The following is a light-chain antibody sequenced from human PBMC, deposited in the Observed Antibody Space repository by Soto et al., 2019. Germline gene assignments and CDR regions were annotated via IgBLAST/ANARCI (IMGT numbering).Light chain of an antibody. Sequence: DRVTITCRASQGISSYLAWYQQKPGKAPKLLIYAASTLQSGVPSRFSGSGSGTDFTLTISCLQSEDFATYYCQQYYSYATFGPGTKVDIK. CDR2: AAS. J-gene: IGKJ3*01. CDR3: QQYYSYAT. V-gene: IGKV1-8*01. CDR1: QGISSY.